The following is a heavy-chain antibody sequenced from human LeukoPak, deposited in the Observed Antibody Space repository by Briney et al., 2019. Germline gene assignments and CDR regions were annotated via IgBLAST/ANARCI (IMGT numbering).Heavy chain of an antibody. V-gene: IGHV3-48*02. CDR2: ISSSSSII. CDR1: GLTFNTYS. Sequence: RGSLRLSCVASGLTFNTYSMNWVRQAPGKGLEWLSYISSSSSIIYDADSVKCRFTISRDNVKNSLYLQMNTLRDEDTAIYYCAKDRTVGASYWYFDLWGRGTLVTVSS. J-gene: IGHJ2*01. CDR3: AKDRTVGASYWYFDL. D-gene: IGHD1-26*01.